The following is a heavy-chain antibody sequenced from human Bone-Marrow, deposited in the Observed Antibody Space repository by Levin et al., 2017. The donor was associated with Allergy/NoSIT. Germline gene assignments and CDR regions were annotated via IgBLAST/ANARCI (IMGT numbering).Heavy chain of an antibody. J-gene: IGHJ4*02. Sequence: PGGSLRLSCAASGFTFGDFPIHWVRQAPGKGLEWVSIISYDGRNKYYAESVKGRFTVSRDNSKNTLSLQMHNLGTVDTAIYYCATTAGRGGATTGYYLGLDYWGQGALVTVTS. V-gene: IGHV3-30*04. CDR2: ISYDGRNK. CDR3: ATTAGRGGATTGYYLGLDY. CDR1: GFTFGDFP. D-gene: IGHD3-9*01.